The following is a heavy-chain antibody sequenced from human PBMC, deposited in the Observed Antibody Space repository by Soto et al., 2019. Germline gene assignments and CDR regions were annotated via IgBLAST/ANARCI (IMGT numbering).Heavy chain of an antibody. J-gene: IGHJ4*02. CDR3: AKDEGVGGTLGLFDY. CDR1: GFSFSSVA. Sequence: RLSCVASGFSFSSVAMHWVRQAPGKGLEPVAVISNDGARKYYADSVKGRFTISRDNSKNPLYLQMNSLTTEDTALYYCAKDEGVGGTLGLFDYWGQGTLVTVSS. CDR2: ISNDGARK. D-gene: IGHD1-26*01. V-gene: IGHV3-30*18.